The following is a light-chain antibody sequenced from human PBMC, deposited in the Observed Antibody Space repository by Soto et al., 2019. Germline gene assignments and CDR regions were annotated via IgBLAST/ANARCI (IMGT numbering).Light chain of an antibody. CDR3: QQYISFPLS. CDR2: QAS. V-gene: IGKV1-5*03. CDR1: QSIRVW. Sequence: DIPMTQSPSTLSASIGDRVTITCRNSQSIRVWLAWYRQKRGQAPEVXISQASTLERGVPSRFSGRGSGTEFTLSISSLQPDDAETYDCQQYISFPLSLGGGTKVDIK. J-gene: IGKJ4*01.